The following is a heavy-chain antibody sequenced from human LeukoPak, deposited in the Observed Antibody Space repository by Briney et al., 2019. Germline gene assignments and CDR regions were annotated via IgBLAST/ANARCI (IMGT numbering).Heavy chain of an antibody. D-gene: IGHD3-22*01. CDR1: GFTFSSYS. J-gene: IGHJ4*02. V-gene: IGHV3-33*08. Sequence: GGSLRLSCAASGFTFSSYSFNWVRQAPGKGLEWVASIWYAGSNKYYADSVKGRFTISRDNSKNTLYLQMNSLRAEDTAVYYCAREQHYYDSSGYYLNKYYFDYWGQGTLVTVSS. CDR2: IWYAGSNK. CDR3: AREQHYYDSSGYYLNKYYFDY.